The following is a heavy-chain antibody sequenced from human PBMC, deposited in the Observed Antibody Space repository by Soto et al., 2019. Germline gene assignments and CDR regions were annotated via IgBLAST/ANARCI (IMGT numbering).Heavy chain of an antibody. D-gene: IGHD6-13*01. J-gene: IGHJ6*01. CDR3: ARYLAAAGNVNYYYSRIAA. Sequence: GKGLEWMGWISAYNGNTNYAQKLQGRVTMTTDTSTSTAYMELRSLRSDDTAVYYCARYLAAAGNVNYYYSRIAACGLGTTFTVSS. CDR2: ISAYNGNT. V-gene: IGHV1-18*01.